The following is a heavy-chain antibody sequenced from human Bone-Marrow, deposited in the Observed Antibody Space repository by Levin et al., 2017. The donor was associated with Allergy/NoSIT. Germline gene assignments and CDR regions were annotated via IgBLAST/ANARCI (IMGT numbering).Heavy chain of an antibody. D-gene: IGHD6-19*01. Sequence: GESLKISCAASGFTFSNYGMSWVRQAPGKGLEWVSVISGSGGNTYYADSVKGRFTISRDNSKNTLYLQMNSLRAEDMAIYYCAKDRLRARIAVAAFDYWGQGTLVTVSS. CDR2: ISGSGGNT. CDR3: AKDRLRARIAVAAFDY. CDR1: GFTFSNYG. J-gene: IGHJ4*02. V-gene: IGHV3-23*01.